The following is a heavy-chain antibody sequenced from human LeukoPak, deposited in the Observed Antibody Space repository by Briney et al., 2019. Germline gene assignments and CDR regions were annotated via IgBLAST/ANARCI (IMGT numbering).Heavy chain of an antibody. CDR1: GFTFSRYW. CDR2: IKQDGSEQ. CDR3: ARDPYDDGLSYGAFDI. Sequence: PGGSLRLSCAASGFTFSRYWMTWVRQAPGQGLEWVANIKQDGSEQYYGDSVKGRFSISRDNAKKSLYLQMNGLRAEDTAVYYCARDPYDDGLSYGAFDIWGHGTMVTVSS. V-gene: IGHV3-7*01. J-gene: IGHJ3*02. D-gene: IGHD3-3*01.